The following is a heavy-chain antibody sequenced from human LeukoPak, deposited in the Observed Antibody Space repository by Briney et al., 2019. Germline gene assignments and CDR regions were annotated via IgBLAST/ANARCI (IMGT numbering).Heavy chain of an antibody. CDR3: ARGSITIFGVVEYGMDV. Sequence: PSETLSLTCAVYGGSFSGYYWSWIRQPPGKGLEWIGEINHSGSTNYNPSLKSRVTISVDTSKNQFSLKLSSVTAADTAVYYCARGSITIFGVVEYGMDVWGQGTTVTVSS. D-gene: IGHD3-3*01. CDR2: INHSGST. V-gene: IGHV4-34*01. CDR1: GGSFSGYY. J-gene: IGHJ6*02.